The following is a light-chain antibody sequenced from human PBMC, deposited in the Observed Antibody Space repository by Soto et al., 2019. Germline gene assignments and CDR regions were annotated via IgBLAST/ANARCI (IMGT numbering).Light chain of an antibody. CDR2: AAS. J-gene: IGKJ2*01. CDR3: QQSSITPYT. Sequence: DIQMTQSPSSLSASVGDTVTITCRASQSISVHLNWYQQKPGKVPKLLIYAASNLHSGVPSRFSGSGSETDFALTISSLQPEDFATYYCQQSSITPYTFGQGTRLEIK. V-gene: IGKV1-39*01. CDR1: QSISVH.